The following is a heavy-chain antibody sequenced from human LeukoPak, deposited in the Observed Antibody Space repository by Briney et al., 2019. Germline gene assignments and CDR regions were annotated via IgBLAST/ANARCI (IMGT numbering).Heavy chain of an antibody. CDR1: GFTFSAYW. CDR2: IRQDGSDK. Sequence: GGSLRLSCAASGFTFSAYWMSWVRQAPGKGLEWVANIRQDGSDKYYVDSVKGRFTISRDNSKNTLYLQMNSLRAEDTAVYYCAKEVYSIERPDYWGQGTLVTVSS. J-gene: IGHJ4*02. D-gene: IGHD6-13*01. V-gene: IGHV3-7*03. CDR3: AKEVYSIERPDY.